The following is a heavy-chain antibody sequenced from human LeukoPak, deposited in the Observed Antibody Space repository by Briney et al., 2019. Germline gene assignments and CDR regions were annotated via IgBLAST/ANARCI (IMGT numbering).Heavy chain of an antibody. V-gene: IGHV4-38-2*02. Sequence: PSETLSLTCTVSGYSISSGYYWGWIRQPPGKGLEWIGSIYHSGSTYYNPSLKSRVTISVDTSKNQFSLKLSSVTAADTAVYYCARDRAVAVFYWFDPWGQGTLVTVSS. CDR1: GYSISSGYY. J-gene: IGHJ5*02. CDR3: ARDRAVAVFYWFDP. D-gene: IGHD6-19*01. CDR2: IYHSGST.